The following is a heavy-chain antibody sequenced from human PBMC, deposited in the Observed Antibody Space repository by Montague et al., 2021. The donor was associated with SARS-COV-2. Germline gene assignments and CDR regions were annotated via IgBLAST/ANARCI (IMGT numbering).Heavy chain of an antibody. V-gene: IGHV4-59*01. J-gene: IGHJ6*02. D-gene: IGHD3-10*01. CDR2: IYFSGRT. CDR1: GGSIDYYF. Sequence: SETLSLTCTVSGGSIDYYFWTRIRQPPGERMQWIGYIYFSGRTMYNPALKSRLTISLDRPRNQFSLHLRSVTAADTAIYYCAGGDWVYGSGTHDSATNFVYKGFRVWGPGTTVTGSS. CDR3: AGGDWVYGSGTHDSATNFVYKGFRV.